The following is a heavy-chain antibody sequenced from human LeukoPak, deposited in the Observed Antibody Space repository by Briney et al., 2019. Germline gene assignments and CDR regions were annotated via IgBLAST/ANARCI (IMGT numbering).Heavy chain of an antibody. CDR3: ARDGAAAGYYYYYYMDV. Sequence: GASVKVSCKASGCTFTGYYMHWVRQAPGQGLEWMGWINPNSGGANYAQKFQGRVTMTRDTSISTAYMELSRLRSDDTAVYYCARDGAAAGYYYYYYMDVWGKGTTVTVSS. V-gene: IGHV1-2*02. CDR1: GCTFTGYY. CDR2: INPNSGGA. D-gene: IGHD6-13*01. J-gene: IGHJ6*03.